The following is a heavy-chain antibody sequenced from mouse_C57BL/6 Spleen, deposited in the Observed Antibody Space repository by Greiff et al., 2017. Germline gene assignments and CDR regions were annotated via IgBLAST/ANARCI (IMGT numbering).Heavy chain of an antibody. CDR3: ARGITTVVAPYAMDY. CDR2: IDPSDSYT. D-gene: IGHD1-1*01. V-gene: IGHV1-69*01. J-gene: IGHJ4*01. Sequence: QVQLKQPGAELVMPGASVKLSCKASGYTFTRYWMHWVKQRPGQGLEWIGEIDPSDSYTNYNQKFKGKSTLTVDKSSSTAYMQLSSLTSVDSAVYYGARGITTVVAPYAMDYWGQGTSVTVSS. CDR1: GYTFTRYW.